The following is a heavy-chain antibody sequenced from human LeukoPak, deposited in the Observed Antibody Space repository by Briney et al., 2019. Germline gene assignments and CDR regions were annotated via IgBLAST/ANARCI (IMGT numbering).Heavy chain of an antibody. CDR2: ISGSGDRT. Sequence: GGSLRLSCEASGFIFSTFVMNWVRQAPGRGLEWVSGISGSGDRTYYVDSVQGRFTISRDNSNNKLYLQMNSLRVEDTTVYFCVKDKDNLRGSPYFFDNWGQGTLVSVSS. J-gene: IGHJ4*02. V-gene: IGHV3-23*01. D-gene: IGHD1-14*01. CDR1: GFIFSTFV. CDR3: VKDKDNLRGSPYFFDN.